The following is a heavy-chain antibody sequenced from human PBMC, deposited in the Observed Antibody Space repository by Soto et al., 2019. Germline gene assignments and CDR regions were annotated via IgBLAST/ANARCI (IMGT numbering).Heavy chain of an antibody. CDR2: IIPIFGTA. D-gene: IGHD3-10*01. CDR3: SRALTSIYYGFLDV. CDR1: GGTFSSYA. J-gene: IGHJ6*02. Sequence: SVKVSCKASGGTFSSYAITWVRQAPGQGLEWMGGIIPIFGTANYAQRCRGRVTITADESTTTVYMELSSMRSVDTAVYYCSRALTSIYYGFLDVRGQGTTGTVSS. V-gene: IGHV1-69*13.